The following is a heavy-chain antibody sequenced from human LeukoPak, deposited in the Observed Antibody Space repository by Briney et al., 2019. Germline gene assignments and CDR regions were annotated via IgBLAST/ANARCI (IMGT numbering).Heavy chain of an antibody. CDR3: RRYSYGSPYYYYYMDV. Sequence: PGGSLRLSCAASGFTFSSYSMNWVRQAPGKGLEWVSSISSSSSYIYYADSVKGRFTISRDNAKNSLYLQMNSLRAEDTAVYYCRRYSYGSPYYYYYMDVWGKGTTVTVSS. CDR2: ISSSSSYI. J-gene: IGHJ6*03. CDR1: GFTFSSYS. D-gene: IGHD5-18*01. V-gene: IGHV3-21*01.